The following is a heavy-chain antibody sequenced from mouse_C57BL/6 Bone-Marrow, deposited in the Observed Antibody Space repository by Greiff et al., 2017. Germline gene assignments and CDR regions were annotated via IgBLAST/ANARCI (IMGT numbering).Heavy chain of an antibody. Sequence: QVQLQQPGAELVKPGASVKLSCKASGYTFTSYWLQWVNQRPGQGLEWIGEIDPSDSYNNYNQKFKGKATLNVDTSSSTAYMQISSLTSEDSAVYYCASNWDRYFDVWGTGTTVTGSS. CDR1: GYTFTSYW. D-gene: IGHD4-1*01. V-gene: IGHV1-50*01. CDR3: ASNWDRYFDV. J-gene: IGHJ1*03. CDR2: IDPSDSYN.